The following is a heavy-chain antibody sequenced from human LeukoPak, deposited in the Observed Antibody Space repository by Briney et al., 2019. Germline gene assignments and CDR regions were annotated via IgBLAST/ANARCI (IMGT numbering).Heavy chain of an antibody. CDR1: GGSLSAYY. CDR2: INHGGST. Sequence: KPSETLSLTCAVYGGSLSAYYWTWIRQPPGKGQEWIGEINHGGSTNYNPSLKSRVTISIDTSKNQFSLKLSSVTAADTAVYYCARARIAAAGIHGWGQGTLVTVPS. D-gene: IGHD6-13*01. V-gene: IGHV4-34*01. CDR3: ARARIAAAGIHG. J-gene: IGHJ4*02.